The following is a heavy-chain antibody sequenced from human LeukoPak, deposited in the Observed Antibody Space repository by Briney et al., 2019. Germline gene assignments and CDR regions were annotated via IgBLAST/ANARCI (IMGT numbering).Heavy chain of an antibody. Sequence: PSETLSLTCAVYGGSFSGYYWSWIRQPPGKGLEWIGEINHSGSTNYNPSLKSRVTISVDTSKNQFSLKLSSVTAADTAVYYCARARRVSIFGVVTTAHYYMDVWGKGTTVTVSS. J-gene: IGHJ6*03. CDR3: ARARRVSIFGVVTTAHYYMDV. CDR1: GGSFSGYY. V-gene: IGHV4-34*01. D-gene: IGHD3-3*01. CDR2: INHSGST.